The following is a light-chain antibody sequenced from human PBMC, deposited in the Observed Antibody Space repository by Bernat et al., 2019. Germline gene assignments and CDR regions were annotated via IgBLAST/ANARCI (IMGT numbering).Light chain of an antibody. CDR1: SSDIGSYDS. CDR2: EVN. CDR3: SSYTSASTFV. V-gene: IGLV2-18*02. Sequence: QSALTQPPSVSGSPGQSVAISCTGTSSDIGSYDSLSWYQQTPGTAPKLLIYEVNNRPSGVPDRFSGSKSGNTASLTISGLQVEDEADYYCSSYTSASTFVFVTGTKVTVL. J-gene: IGLJ1*01.